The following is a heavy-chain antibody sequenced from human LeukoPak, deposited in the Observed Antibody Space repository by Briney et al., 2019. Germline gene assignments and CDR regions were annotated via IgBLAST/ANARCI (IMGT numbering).Heavy chain of an antibody. CDR2: ISSSSSTI. CDR3: ARDGANPYCSGGSCYLRLGYYFDY. D-gene: IGHD2-15*01. CDR1: GVTFSGYS. J-gene: IGHJ4*02. Sequence: PGGSLRLSCAASGVTFSGYSMNWVRQAPGKGLEWVSYISSSSSTIYYADSVKGRFTISRDNAKNSLYLQMNSLRAEDTAVYYCARDGANPYCSGGSCYLRLGYYFDYWGQGILVTVS. V-gene: IGHV3-48*01.